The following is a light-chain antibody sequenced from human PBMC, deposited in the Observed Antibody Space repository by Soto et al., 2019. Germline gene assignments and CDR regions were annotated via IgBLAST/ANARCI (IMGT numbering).Light chain of an antibody. CDR2: AAS. Sequence: DIQMTQSPSSLSASVGDRVTITCRASQSVTKYLNWYQQKPGKAPRLLIYAASNLQSGVPSRFSGSGSGTDFTLTISSPQPEDLGTYYCQHNYQNPPLTFGPGTMVEIK. J-gene: IGKJ1*01. V-gene: IGKV1-39*01. CDR1: QSVTKY. CDR3: QHNYQNPPLT.